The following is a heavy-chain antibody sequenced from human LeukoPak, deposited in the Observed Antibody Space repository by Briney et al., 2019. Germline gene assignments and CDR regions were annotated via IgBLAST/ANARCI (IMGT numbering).Heavy chain of an antibody. CDR1: GFTFSDYA. D-gene: IGHD3-22*01. CDR2: ITGSGDRT. J-gene: IGHJ4*02. Sequence: GGSLRLSCAASGFTFSDYAMNWVRQAPGKGLEWVSGITGSGDRTEYADSVKGRFTISRDNSKSTLYLQMDSLGAGDAAVYYCAKSPYHSHGYWFGVDSWGQGTLVTVSS. CDR3: AKSPYHSHGYWFGVDS. V-gene: IGHV3-23*01.